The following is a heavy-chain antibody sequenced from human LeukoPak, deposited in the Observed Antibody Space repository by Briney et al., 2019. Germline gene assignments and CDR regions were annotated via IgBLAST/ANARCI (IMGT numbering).Heavy chain of an antibody. CDR3: AKEHRTVTTGFDY. J-gene: IGHJ4*02. CDR2: IWYDGSNK. V-gene: IGHV3-30*02. CDR1: GFTFSSYG. D-gene: IGHD4-17*01. Sequence: GGSLRLSCAASGFTFSSYGMHWVRQAPGKGLEWVAVIWYDGSNKYYADSVKGRFTISRDNSKNTLYLQMNSPRAEDTAVYYCAKEHRTVTTGFDYWGQGTLVTVSS.